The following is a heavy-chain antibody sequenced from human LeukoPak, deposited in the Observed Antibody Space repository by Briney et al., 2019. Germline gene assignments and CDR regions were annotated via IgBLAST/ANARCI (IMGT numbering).Heavy chain of an antibody. CDR3: VSSWYFDFDY. CDR2: ISSSSSYI. J-gene: IGHJ4*02. Sequence: PGGSLRLSCAGSGFIFNNYAMHWVRQPPGKGLEWVSSISSSSSYIYYADSVKGRFTISRDNAKNSLYLQMNSLRAEDTAVYYCVSSWYFDFDYWGQGTLVTVSS. CDR1: GFIFNNYA. V-gene: IGHV3-21*01. D-gene: IGHD6-13*01.